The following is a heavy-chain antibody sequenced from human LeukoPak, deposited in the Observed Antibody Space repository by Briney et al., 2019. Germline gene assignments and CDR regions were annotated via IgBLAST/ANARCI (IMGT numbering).Heavy chain of an antibody. D-gene: IGHD4-17*01. CDR1: GFTFSSYG. V-gene: IGHV3-30*18. CDR2: ISYDGSNK. Sequence: GGSLRLSCAASGFTFSSYGMHWVRQAPGKGLEWVAVISYDGSNKYYADSVKGRFTISRDNSKNTLYLQMNSLRAEDTAVYYCAKDNSAVTYSSAAFDIWGQGTMVTVSS. CDR3: AKDNSAVTYSSAAFDI. J-gene: IGHJ3*02.